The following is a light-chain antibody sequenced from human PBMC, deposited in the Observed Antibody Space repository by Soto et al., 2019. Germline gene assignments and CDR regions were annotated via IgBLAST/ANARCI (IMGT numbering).Light chain of an antibody. J-gene: IGKJ5*01. CDR3: QQYGSSPPIN. CDR2: TVS. CDR1: QILLDSDDGNTY. V-gene: IGKV2-40*01. Sequence: DIVITHTPLSLPVTPVDPASISFVSSQILLDSDDGNTYLDWYLQKPGQSPQLLIYTVSYRASGVPDRFSGSGSGTDFTLTISRLEPEDFAVYYCQQYGSSPPINFGQGTRLEIK.